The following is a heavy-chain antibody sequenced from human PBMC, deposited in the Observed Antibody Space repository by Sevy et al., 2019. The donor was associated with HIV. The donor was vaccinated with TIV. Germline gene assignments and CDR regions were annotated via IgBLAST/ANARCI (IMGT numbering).Heavy chain of an antibody. Sequence: SETLSLTCTVSGGSIGTYYWSWIRQPPGKGLEWIGYIYDSDSGTTQYNPSLKSRVTMSLDTSKNQFSLKLSSVTAADTAVYYCARIVLHNWTFDYWGQGTLVTVSS. CDR3: ARIVLHNWTFDY. J-gene: IGHJ4*02. V-gene: IGHV4-59*01. CDR1: GGSIGTYY. D-gene: IGHD1-20*01. CDR2: IYDSDSGTT.